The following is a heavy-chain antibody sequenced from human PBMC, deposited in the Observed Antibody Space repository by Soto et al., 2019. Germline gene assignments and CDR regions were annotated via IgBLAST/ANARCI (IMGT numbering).Heavy chain of an antibody. V-gene: IGHV3-23*01. CDR3: AYYYDSSGYPSYYYYGMDV. CDR1: EFTFNNYA. D-gene: IGHD3-22*01. Sequence: GGSLRLSCAASEFTFNNYAMSWVRQAPGKGLQFVSSITDSGASTYYAGSVKGRFTISRDNSKSTVYLEMNSLRAEDTAVYYCAYYYDSSGYPSYYYYGMDVWGQGTTVTVSS. CDR2: ITDSGAST. J-gene: IGHJ6*02.